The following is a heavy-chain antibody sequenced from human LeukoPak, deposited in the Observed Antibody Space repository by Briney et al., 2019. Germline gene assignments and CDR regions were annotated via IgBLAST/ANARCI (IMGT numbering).Heavy chain of an antibody. V-gene: IGHV3-11*06. CDR1: GFTFSDYY. Sequence: GGSLRLSCAASGFTFSDYYMSWIRQAPGKGLEWVSYISSSSSYTNYADSVKGRFTISRDNAKNSLYLQMNSLRAEDTAVYYCAGDGGSSGSVLKYYFDYWGQGTLVTVPS. CDR2: ISSSSSYT. CDR3: AGDGGSSGSVLKYYFDY. J-gene: IGHJ4*02. D-gene: IGHD6-19*01.